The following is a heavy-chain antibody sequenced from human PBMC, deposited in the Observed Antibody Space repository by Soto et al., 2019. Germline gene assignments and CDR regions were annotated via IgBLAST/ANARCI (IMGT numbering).Heavy chain of an antibody. J-gene: IGHJ4*02. CDR3: ARDRGYYYDSSGYFYFDY. V-gene: IGHV1-2*02. CDR1: GYTFTGYY. Sequence: GASVKVSCKASGYTFTGYYMHWVRQAPGQGLEWMGWINPNSGGTNYAQKFQGRVTMTRDTSISTAYMELSRLRSDDTAVYYCARDRGYYYDSSGYFYFDYWGQGTLVTVSS. CDR2: INPNSGGT. D-gene: IGHD3-22*01.